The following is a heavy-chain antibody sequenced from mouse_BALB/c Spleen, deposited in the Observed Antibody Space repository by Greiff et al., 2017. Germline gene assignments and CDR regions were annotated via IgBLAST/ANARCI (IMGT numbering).Heavy chain of an antibody. J-gene: IGHJ2*01. Sequence: VHLVESGPGLVAPSQSLSITCTVSGFSLTDYGVSWIRQPPGKGLEWLGVIWGGGSTYYNSALKSRLSISKDNSKSQVFLKMNSLQTDDTAMYYCAKEANYGSRGDYFDYWGQGTTLTVSS. CDR3: AKEANYGSRGDYFDY. CDR2: IWGGGST. V-gene: IGHV2-6-5*01. D-gene: IGHD1-1*01. CDR1: GFSLTDYG.